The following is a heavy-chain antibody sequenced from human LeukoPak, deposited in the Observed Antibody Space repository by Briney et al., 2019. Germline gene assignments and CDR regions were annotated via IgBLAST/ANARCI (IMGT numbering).Heavy chain of an antibody. D-gene: IGHD1-26*01. V-gene: IGHV4-39*01. CDR1: GGSISSHY. CDR2: IYYSGST. Sequence: SETLSLTCTVSGGSISSHYWGWIRQPPGKGLEWIGSIYYSGSTYYNPSLKSRVTISVDTSKNQFSLKLSSVTAADTAVYYCARSSGSTLHFDYWGQGTLVTVSS. J-gene: IGHJ4*02. CDR3: ARSSGSTLHFDY.